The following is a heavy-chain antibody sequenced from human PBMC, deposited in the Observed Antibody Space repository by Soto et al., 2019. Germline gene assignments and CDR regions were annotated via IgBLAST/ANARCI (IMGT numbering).Heavy chain of an antibody. CDR2: ISYDGRNK. V-gene: IGHV3-30*04. Sequence: GGSLRLSCAASGFTFSSYAMHWVRQAPGKGLEWVAVISYDGRNKYYADSVKGRFTISRDTATNTLYLQMNSLTVEDTGVYYCVRKAGASYMPAEYFQHWGQGTLVTVSS. D-gene: IGHD2-2*01. CDR1: GFTFSSYA. CDR3: VRKAGASYMPAEYFQH. J-gene: IGHJ1*01.